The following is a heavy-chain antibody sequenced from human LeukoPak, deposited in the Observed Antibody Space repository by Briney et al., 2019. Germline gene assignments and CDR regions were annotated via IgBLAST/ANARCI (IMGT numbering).Heavy chain of an antibody. CDR1: GGSISSYF. D-gene: IGHD4-17*01. V-gene: IGHV4-59*08. CDR3: ARTTVLYGMDV. J-gene: IGHJ6*02. CDR2: IYYSGTT. Sequence: PSETLSLTCTVSGGSISSYFWSWIRQPPGKGLEWIGYIYYSGTTNYNPSLKSRVTISVDTSTNQFSLKLSSVTAADTAVYYCARTTVLYGMDVWGQGTTVTVSS.